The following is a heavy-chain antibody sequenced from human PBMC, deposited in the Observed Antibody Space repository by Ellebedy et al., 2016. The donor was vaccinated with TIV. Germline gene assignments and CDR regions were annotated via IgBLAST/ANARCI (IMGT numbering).Heavy chain of an antibody. D-gene: IGHD3-10*01. CDR2: IYSGGST. J-gene: IGHJ4*02. Sequence: GESLKISCAASGFTVSSNYMSWVRQAPGKGLEWVSVIYSGGSTSYADSVKGRFTISRDNSKNTLYLQMNSLRAEDTSVYYCARVGYGWDYWGQGTLVTVSS. CDR3: ARVGYGWDY. V-gene: IGHV3-66*01. CDR1: GFTVSSNY.